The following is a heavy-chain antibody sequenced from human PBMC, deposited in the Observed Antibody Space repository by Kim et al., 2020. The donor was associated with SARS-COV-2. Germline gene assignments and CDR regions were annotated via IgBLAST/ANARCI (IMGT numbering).Heavy chain of an antibody. J-gene: IGHJ6*02. CDR2: IIPIFGTA. V-gene: IGHV1-69*13. CDR1: GGTFSSYA. CDR3: ARGGRYVPKYYYYYGMDV. D-gene: IGHD1-1*01. Sequence: SVKVSCKASGGTFSSYAISWVRQAPGQGLEWMGGIIPIFGTANYAQKFQGRVTITADESTSTAYMELSSLRSEDTAVYYCARGGRYVPKYYYYYGMDVWGQGTTVTVSS.